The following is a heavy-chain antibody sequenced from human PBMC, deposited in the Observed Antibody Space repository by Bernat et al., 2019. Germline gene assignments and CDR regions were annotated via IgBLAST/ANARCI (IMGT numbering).Heavy chain of an antibody. Sequence: EVRLVESGGDLVQPGGSLRLSCAASGFTFGTFAMSWVRQAPGKGLEWVSAMTGGGTTYYADSVKGRVIISRDKSKNMLFMQMNSLTAEDTAVYYCAKLRGQLIRNYYMNVWGEGTTVTVS. J-gene: IGHJ6*03. V-gene: IGHV3-23*04. CDR1: GFTFGTFA. D-gene: IGHD2-21*01. CDR2: MTGGGTT. CDR3: AKLRGQLIRNYYMNV.